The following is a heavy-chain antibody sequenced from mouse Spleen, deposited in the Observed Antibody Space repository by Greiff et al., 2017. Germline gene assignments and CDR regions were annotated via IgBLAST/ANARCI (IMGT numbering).Heavy chain of an antibody. J-gene: IGHJ2*01. V-gene: IGHV1S81*02. D-gene: IGHD1-1*02. CDR1: GYTFTSYY. Sequence: QVQLKQSGAELVKPGASVKLSCKASGYTFTSYYMYWVKQRPGQGLEWIGEINPSNGGTNFNEKFKSKATLTVDKSSSTAYMQLSSLTSEDSAVYYCTRSGWDYFDYWGQGTTLTVSS. CDR2: INPSNGGT. CDR3: TRSGWDYFDY.